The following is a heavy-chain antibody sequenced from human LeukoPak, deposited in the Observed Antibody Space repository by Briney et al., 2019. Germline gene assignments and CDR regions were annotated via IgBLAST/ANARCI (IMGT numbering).Heavy chain of an antibody. D-gene: IGHD2-2*02. V-gene: IGHV3-30*18. Sequence: GGSLRLSCAASGFTFSSYGMHWVRQAPGKGLEWVAVISYDGSNKYYADSVKGRFTISRDNSKNTLYLQMNSLRAEDTAVYYCAKDGRGAAIFYYYGMDVWGQGPAVTVSS. J-gene: IGHJ6*02. CDR1: GFTFSSYG. CDR2: ISYDGSNK. CDR3: AKDGRGAAIFYYYGMDV.